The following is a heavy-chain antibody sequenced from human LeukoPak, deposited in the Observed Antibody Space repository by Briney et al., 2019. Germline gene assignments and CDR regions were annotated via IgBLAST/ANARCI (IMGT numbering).Heavy chain of an antibody. D-gene: IGHD6-6*01. V-gene: IGHV3-21*01. Sequence: GGSLRLSCADSGFTFSSYSMKWVRQAPGKGLEWVSSISSSSSYIYYADSVKGRFTISRDNAKNSLYLQMNSLRAEDTAVYYCARGGWRSSYYFDYWGQGTLVTVSS. CDR2: ISSSSSYI. J-gene: IGHJ4*02. CDR1: GFTFSSYS. CDR3: ARGGWRSSYYFDY.